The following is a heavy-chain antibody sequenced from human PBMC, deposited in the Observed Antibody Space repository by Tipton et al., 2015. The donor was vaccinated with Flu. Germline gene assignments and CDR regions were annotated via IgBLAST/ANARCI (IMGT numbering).Heavy chain of an antibody. J-gene: IGHJ6*02. Sequence: QLVQSGAEVKKPGASVKVSCKASGYTFTGYYMHWVRQAPGQGLEWMGRINPNSGGTNYAQKFQGRVTMTRDTSISTAYMELSRLRSDDTAVYYCARGPGYSYDLLNYYYYGMDVWGQGTTVTVSS. CDR3: ARGPGYSYDLLNYYYYGMDV. CDR1: GYTFTGYY. D-gene: IGHD5-18*01. CDR2: INPNSGGT. V-gene: IGHV1-2*06.